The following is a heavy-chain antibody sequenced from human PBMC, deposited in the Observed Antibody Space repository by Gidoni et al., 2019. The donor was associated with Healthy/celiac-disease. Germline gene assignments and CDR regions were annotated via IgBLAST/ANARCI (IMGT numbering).Heavy chain of an antibody. CDR3: ARDPSSYYYDSSGLFDY. V-gene: IGHV3-48*02. J-gene: IGHJ4*02. CDR2: ISSSSSTI. CDR1: GFTFSSYS. D-gene: IGHD3-22*01. Sequence: EVQLVESGGGLVQPGGSLRLSCAASGFTFSSYSMNWVRQAPGKGLEWVSYISSSSSTIYYADSVKGRFTISRDNAKNSLYLQMNSLRDEDTAVYYCARDPSSYYYDSSGLFDYWGQGTLVTVSS.